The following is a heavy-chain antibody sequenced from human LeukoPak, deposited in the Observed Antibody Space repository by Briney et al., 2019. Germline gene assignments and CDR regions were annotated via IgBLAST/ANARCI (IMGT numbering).Heavy chain of an antibody. Sequence: GGSLRLSCAASGFIFSTYSMNWVRQAPGKGLEWVSSISSSTSYIYYADSVKGRFTISRDNAKNSLYLQMNSLRAEDTAVYYCARDRARMVRGVRPGYYYYMDVWGKGTTVTVSS. V-gene: IGHV3-21*01. CDR3: ARDRARMVRGVRPGYYYYMDV. D-gene: IGHD3-10*01. CDR2: ISSSTSYI. CDR1: GFIFSTYS. J-gene: IGHJ6*03.